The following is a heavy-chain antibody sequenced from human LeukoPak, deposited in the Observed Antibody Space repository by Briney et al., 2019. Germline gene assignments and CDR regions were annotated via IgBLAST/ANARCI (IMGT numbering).Heavy chain of an antibody. CDR1: GYTFTGYY. V-gene: IGHV1-2*02. CDR2: INPNSGGT. CDR3: ARLRYQLHHPPRRADWFDP. D-gene: IGHD2-2*01. Sequence: ASVKVSCKASGYTFTGYYMHWVRQAPGQGLEWMGWINPNSGGTNYAQKFQGRVTMTRDTSISTAYMELSGLRSDDTAVYYCARLRYQLHHPPRRADWFDPWGQGTLVTVSS. J-gene: IGHJ5*02.